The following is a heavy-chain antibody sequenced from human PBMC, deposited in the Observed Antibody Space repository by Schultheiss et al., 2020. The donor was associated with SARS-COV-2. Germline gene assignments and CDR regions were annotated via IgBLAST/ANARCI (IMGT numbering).Heavy chain of an antibody. D-gene: IGHD2-15*01. Sequence: SQTLSLTCAVYGGSFSGYYWSWIRQPPGKGLEWIGSIYHSGSTYYNPSLKSRVTISVDTSKNQFSLKLTSVTAADTAVYYCARDSGYCNGGTCLYDYWGQGTLVTVSS. CDR2: IYHSGST. V-gene: IGHV4-34*01. CDR1: GGSFSGYY. CDR3: ARDSGYCNGGTCLYDY. J-gene: IGHJ4*02.